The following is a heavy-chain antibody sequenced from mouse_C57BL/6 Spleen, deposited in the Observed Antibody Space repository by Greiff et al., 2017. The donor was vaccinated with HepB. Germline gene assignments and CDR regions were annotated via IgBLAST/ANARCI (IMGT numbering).Heavy chain of an antibody. V-gene: IGHV6-3*01. CDR2: ISLKSDNYAT. CDR3: AGGDWDGMDY. CDR1: GFTFSNYW. D-gene: IGHD4-1*01. Sequence: EVKLQESGGGLVQPGGSMKLSCVASGFTFSNYWMNWVRQSPEKGLEWVAQISLKSDNYATHYAESVKGKFTISRDDSKSSVYLQMHNLGAEDTGSYYCAGGDWDGMDYWGQGTSVTVSS. J-gene: IGHJ4*01.